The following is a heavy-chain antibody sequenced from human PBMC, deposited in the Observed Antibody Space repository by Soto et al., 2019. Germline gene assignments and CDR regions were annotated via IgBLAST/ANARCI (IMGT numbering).Heavy chain of an antibody. CDR2: IYWDDDK. CDR1: GFSLSTSGVG. D-gene: IGHD4-17*01. Sequence: QITLKESGPTLVKPTQTLTLTCTFSGFSLSTSGVGVNWIRQPPGKALEWLALIYWDDDKRYSPSLKSRLTITKDTSKTQVVLTMTNMDPVDTATYYCAHSPPPTVTTSAEYFQHWGQGTLVTVSS. J-gene: IGHJ1*01. CDR3: AHSPPPTVTTSAEYFQH. V-gene: IGHV2-5*02.